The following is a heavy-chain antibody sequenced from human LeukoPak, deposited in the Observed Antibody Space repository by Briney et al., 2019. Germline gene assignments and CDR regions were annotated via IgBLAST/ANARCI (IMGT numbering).Heavy chain of an antibody. CDR2: ISSSSSYI. CDR3: ARVVAVAGRAFDI. CDR1: GSTFSSYS. V-gene: IGHV3-21*01. D-gene: IGHD6-19*01. J-gene: IGHJ3*02. Sequence: GGSLRLSCAASGSTFSSYSMNWVRQAPGKGLEWVSSISSSSSYIYYADSVKGRFTISRDNAKSSLYLQMNSLRAEDTAVYYCARVVAVAGRAFDIWGQGTMVTVSS.